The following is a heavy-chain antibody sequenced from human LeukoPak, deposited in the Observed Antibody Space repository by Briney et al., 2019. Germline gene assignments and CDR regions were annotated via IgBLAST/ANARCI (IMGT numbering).Heavy chain of an antibody. Sequence: GGSLRLSCAASGFTFSSYAMHWVRQAPGKGLEWVAVISYDGSNKYYADSVKGRFTISRDNSKNTLYLQMNSLRAEDTAVYYCARDWSGAFTNPPPFDPWGQGTLVTVSS. CDR2: ISYDGSNK. CDR3: ARDWSGAFTNPPPFDP. CDR1: GFTFSSYA. J-gene: IGHJ5*02. V-gene: IGHV3-30-3*01. D-gene: IGHD3-3*01.